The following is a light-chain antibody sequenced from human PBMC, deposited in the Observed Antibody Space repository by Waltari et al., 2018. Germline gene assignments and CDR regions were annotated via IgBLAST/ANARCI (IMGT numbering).Light chain of an antibody. J-gene: IGLJ2*01. V-gene: IGLV4-69*01. CDR3: QSWGTGIQV. CDR1: SGHNNYA. Sequence: QLVLTQSPSASASLVASVKLTCTLSSGHNNYAIAWHQQQPEKGPRYVMKLNSDGSHNKGDGIPDRFSGSSSGAERYLTISSLQSEDESDYYCQSWGTGIQVFGGGTKLTVL. CDR2: LNSDGSH.